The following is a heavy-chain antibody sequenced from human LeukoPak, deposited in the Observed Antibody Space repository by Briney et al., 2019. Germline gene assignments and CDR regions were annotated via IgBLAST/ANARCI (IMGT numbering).Heavy chain of an antibody. CDR2: FSDSGGST. V-gene: IGHV3-23*01. CDR1: GFTFSNYA. CDR3: ARARRELLGFDC. D-gene: IGHD2-15*01. Sequence: GGSLRLSCVASGFTFSNYAMTWVRQAPGKGLEWVSGFSDSGGSTLYANSVKGRFTVSRDNSKNTLYLQMNSLRGEDTAVYYCARARRELLGFDCWGQGTLVTVSS. J-gene: IGHJ4*02.